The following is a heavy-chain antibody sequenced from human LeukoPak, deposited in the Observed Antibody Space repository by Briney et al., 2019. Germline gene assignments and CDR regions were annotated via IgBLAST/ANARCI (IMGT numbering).Heavy chain of an antibody. J-gene: IGHJ4*02. CDR3: AKDLGPTAPYFDY. D-gene: IGHD1-1*01. Sequence: PGRSPTLFCAASGFTFSNYGMHWVRQAPGKGLEWVAVISYDGSNKYYADSVKGRFTISRDNSKNTLYLQMNSLRAEDTAVYCCAKDLGPTAPYFDYWGQGNLVTVSS. CDR1: GFTFSNYG. V-gene: IGHV3-30*18. CDR2: ISYDGSNK.